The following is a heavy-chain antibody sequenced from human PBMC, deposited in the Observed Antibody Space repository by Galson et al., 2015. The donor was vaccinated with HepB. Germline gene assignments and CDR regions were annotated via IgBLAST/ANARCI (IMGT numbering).Heavy chain of an antibody. D-gene: IGHD1-26*01. CDR3: ASINSGAFRPPIY. CDR2: INHSGST. V-gene: IGHV4-34*01. J-gene: IGHJ4*02. Sequence: LRLSCAASTFIFSTYSMDWIRQPPGKGLEWIGEINHSGSTNYNPSLKSRVTISVDTSKNQFSLKLSSVTAADTAVYYCASINSGAFRPPIYWGQGTLVTVSS. CDR1: TFIFSTYS.